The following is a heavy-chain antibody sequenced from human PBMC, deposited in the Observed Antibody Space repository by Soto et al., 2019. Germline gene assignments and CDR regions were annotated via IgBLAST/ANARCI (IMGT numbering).Heavy chain of an antibody. CDR3: TTLNEYQLLLESGYYYGMDV. Sequence: PGGSLRLSCAASGFTFSNAWMNWVRQAPGKGLEWVGRIKSKTDGGTTDYAAPVKGRFTISRDDSKNTLYLQMNSLKTEDTAVYYCTTLNEYQLLLESGYYYGMDVWGQGTTVTVSS. CDR1: GFTFSNAW. CDR2: IKSKTDGGTT. D-gene: IGHD2-2*01. V-gene: IGHV3-15*07. J-gene: IGHJ6*02.